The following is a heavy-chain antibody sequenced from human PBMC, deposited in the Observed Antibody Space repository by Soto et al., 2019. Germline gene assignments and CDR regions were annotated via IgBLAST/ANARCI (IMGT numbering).Heavy chain of an antibody. Sequence: SETLSLTCAVYGGSFSGYYWSRIRQPPGKGLEWIGEINHSGSTNYNPSLKSRVTISVDTSKNQFSLKLSSVTAADTAVYYCARGAGRQQLGNWFDPWGQGTLVTVSS. V-gene: IGHV4-34*01. CDR1: GGSFSGYY. CDR3: ARGAGRQQLGNWFDP. J-gene: IGHJ5*02. CDR2: INHSGST. D-gene: IGHD6-13*01.